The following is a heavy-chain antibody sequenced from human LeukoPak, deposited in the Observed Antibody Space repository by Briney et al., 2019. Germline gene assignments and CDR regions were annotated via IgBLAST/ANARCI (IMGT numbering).Heavy chain of an antibody. CDR1: GYTFTGYY. J-gene: IGHJ4*02. V-gene: IGHV1-2*02. CDR2: INPNSGVT. D-gene: IGHD6-13*01. CDR3: ARDPGAQIYAGTLANDY. Sequence: ASVKVSCKASGYTFTGYYIHWMRQAPGHRLEWMGWINPNSGVTNYAQKFQGRVTMTRVTSISTAYMELSGLRSDDTAVYYCARDPGAQIYAGTLANDYWGQGTLVTVSS.